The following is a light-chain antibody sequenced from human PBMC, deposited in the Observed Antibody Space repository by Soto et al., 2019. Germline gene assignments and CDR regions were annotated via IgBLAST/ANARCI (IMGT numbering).Light chain of an antibody. J-gene: IGKJ2*01. V-gene: IGKV3-15*01. CDR1: QRISSN. CDR2: GAS. Sequence: EIVMTQAPATLSVSPGERATLYCKASQRISSNLAWYQQKPGQPPRLLIYGASTRATGIPARFSGSGSGTEFTLTISGLQSEDFALYYCQQYNIWPPYTFGQGTNLEIK. CDR3: QQYNIWPPYT.